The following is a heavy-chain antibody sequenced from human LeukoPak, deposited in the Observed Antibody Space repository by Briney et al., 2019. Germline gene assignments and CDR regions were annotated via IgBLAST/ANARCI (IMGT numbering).Heavy chain of an antibody. CDR3: ARLHLGATPVFDY. D-gene: IGHD1-26*01. Sequence: SETLSLTCTVSGGSISSSSYDWGWIRQPPGKGLEWIGRIYYSGSTYYNPSLKSRVTISVATSKNQFSLKLSSVTAADTAVYYCARLHLGATPVFDYWGQGTLVTVSS. CDR1: GGSISSSSYD. J-gene: IGHJ4*02. V-gene: IGHV4-39*01. CDR2: IYYSGST.